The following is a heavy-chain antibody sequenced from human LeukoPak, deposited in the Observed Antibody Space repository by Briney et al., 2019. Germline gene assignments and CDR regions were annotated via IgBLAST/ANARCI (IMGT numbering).Heavy chain of an antibody. CDR2: ISTSNGNT. V-gene: IGHV1-18*01. CDR1: GYTFTSYG. J-gene: IGHJ4*02. Sequence: ASVKVSCKASGYTFTSYGISWVRLAPGQGLEWMGWISTSNGNTNYAQKLQGRVTMTTDTASSTAYMELRSLRSDDTAVYYCARERGRLVIDYCDYWGQGTLVTVSS. CDR3: ARERGRLVIDYCDY. D-gene: IGHD2-21*01.